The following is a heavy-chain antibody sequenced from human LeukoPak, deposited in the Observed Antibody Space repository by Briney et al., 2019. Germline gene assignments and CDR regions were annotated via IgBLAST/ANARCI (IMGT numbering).Heavy chain of an antibody. J-gene: IGHJ6*04. V-gene: IGHV3-9*01. CDR2: IKTDGSIT. Sequence: PGRSLRLSCAASGFTFDDYAMHWVRQAPGKGLEWVSGIKTDGSITDYADFVKGRFTISRDNAKNTLYLQMNSLRAEDTAVYYCASDPRDGGQNVWGKGTTVTVSS. CDR1: GFTFDDYA. CDR3: ASDPRDGGQNV. D-gene: IGHD5-24*01.